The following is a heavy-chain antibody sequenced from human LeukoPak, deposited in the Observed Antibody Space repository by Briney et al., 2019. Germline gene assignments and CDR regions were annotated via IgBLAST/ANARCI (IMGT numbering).Heavy chain of an antibody. CDR2: IYTSGST. J-gene: IGHJ4*02. Sequence: PSETLSLTCTVSGGSISSCYWSWIRQPAGKGLEWIGRIYTSGSTNYNPSLKSRVTMSVDTSKNQFSLKLSSVTAADTAVYYCALTLVRYSYEDYWGQGTLVTVSS. V-gene: IGHV4-4*07. CDR3: ALTLVRYSYEDY. D-gene: IGHD5-18*01. CDR1: GGSISSCY.